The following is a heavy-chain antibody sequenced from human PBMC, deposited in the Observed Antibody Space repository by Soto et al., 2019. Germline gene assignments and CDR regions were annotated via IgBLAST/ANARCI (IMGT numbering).Heavy chain of an antibody. Sequence: HPGGSLRLSCAASGFTFSSYSMNWVRQAPGKGLEWVSYISSSSSTIYYGDSMKGRFTISRDNAKNSLYLEMNSLRAEDTAVYYCARESEDLTSNFDYWGQGTLVTVSS. CDR1: GFTFSSYS. CDR2: ISSSSSTI. V-gene: IGHV3-48*04. CDR3: ARESEDLTSNFDY. J-gene: IGHJ4*02.